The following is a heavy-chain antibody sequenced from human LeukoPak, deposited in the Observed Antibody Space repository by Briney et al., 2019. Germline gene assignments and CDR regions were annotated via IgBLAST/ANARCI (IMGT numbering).Heavy chain of an antibody. J-gene: IGHJ4*02. D-gene: IGHD2-15*01. CDR3: ASVVFQGSGGIENYFDY. CDR2: IYYSGST. Sequence: SEALSLTCTVYGGSIKSYSWRWFRQPPGKGLEWIGYIYYSGSTNYNPSLKSRVAISVDTSKNQFSLKLSSVTAADTAVYYCASVVFQGSGGIENYFDYWGRGTLVTVSS. CDR1: GGSIKSYS. V-gene: IGHV4-59*01.